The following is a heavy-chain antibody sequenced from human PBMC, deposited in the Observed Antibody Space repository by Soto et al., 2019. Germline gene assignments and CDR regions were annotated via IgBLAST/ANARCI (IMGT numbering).Heavy chain of an antibody. CDR3: AAGIGITFGGVTREFDY. V-gene: IGHV1-69*13. D-gene: IGHD3-16*01. CDR1: GGSFTTLA. CDR2: IIPLFGTP. J-gene: IGHJ4*02. Sequence: GASVKVSCKVSGGSFTTLAFSWVRQAPGQGLEWMGRIIPLFGTPNYAQRFQGRVATFADESTNTTYMELSSLTSEDPAVYYCAAGIGITFGGVTREFDYWGQGTLVTVSS.